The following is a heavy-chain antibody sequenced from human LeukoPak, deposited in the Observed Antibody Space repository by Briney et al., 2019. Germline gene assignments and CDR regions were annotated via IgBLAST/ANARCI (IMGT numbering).Heavy chain of an antibody. V-gene: IGHV4-59*01. CDR1: GGSISSYY. Sequence: SETLSLTCTVSGGSISSYYWSWIRQPPGKGLEWIGYIYYSGSTNYNPSLKSRVTISVDTSKNQFSLKLSSVTAADTAVYYCARGDYDYVWGSYRYYWFDPWGQGTLVTVSS. J-gene: IGHJ5*02. CDR2: IYYSGST. CDR3: ARGDYDYVWGSYRYYWFDP. D-gene: IGHD3-16*02.